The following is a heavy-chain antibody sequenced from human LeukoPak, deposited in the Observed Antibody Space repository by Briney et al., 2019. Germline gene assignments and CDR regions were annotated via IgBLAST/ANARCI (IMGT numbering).Heavy chain of an antibody. CDR1: GGSMSSYY. CDR2: IYYSGST. J-gene: IGHJ4*02. Sequence: SETQSLTCNVSGGSMSSYYWSWIRQTPGKGLEWIGYIYYSGSTNNNPSLKSRVTISIDTSKNQFSLRLSSVTAADTAIYYCARRDSSVWYLDYWGQGTLVTVSS. V-gene: IGHV4-59*08. CDR3: ARRDSSVWYLDY. D-gene: IGHD6-19*01.